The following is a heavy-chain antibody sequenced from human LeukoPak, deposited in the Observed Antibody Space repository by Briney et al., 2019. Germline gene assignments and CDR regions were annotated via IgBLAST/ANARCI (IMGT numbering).Heavy chain of an antibody. J-gene: IGHJ6*03. V-gene: IGHV3-30-3*01. CDR3: AKGLKYRDYYYYYMDV. D-gene: IGHD2-2*01. CDR2: ISYDGSNK. CDR1: GFTFSSYA. Sequence: PGGSLRLSCAASGFTFSSYAMHWVRQAPGKGLEWVAGISYDGSNKYYADSVKGRFTISRGNSKNTLYLQMNSLRAEDTAVYYCAKGLKYRDYYYYYMDVWGKGTTVTVSS.